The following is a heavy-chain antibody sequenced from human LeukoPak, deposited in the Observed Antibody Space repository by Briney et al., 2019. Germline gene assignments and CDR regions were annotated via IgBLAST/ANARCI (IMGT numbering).Heavy chain of an antibody. D-gene: IGHD5-24*01. CDR3: AREYKNYPWRFDY. V-gene: IGHV4-61*09. CDR2: IYTSGST. Sequence: SETLSLTCTVSGDSISSGNYYWSWLRQPAGKGLEWIGHIYTSGSTNYYPSLKSRVTMSVDTSKNQFSLKLNSVTAADTAVYYCAREYKNYPWRFDYWGQGALFTVSS. CDR1: GDSISSGNYY. J-gene: IGHJ4*02.